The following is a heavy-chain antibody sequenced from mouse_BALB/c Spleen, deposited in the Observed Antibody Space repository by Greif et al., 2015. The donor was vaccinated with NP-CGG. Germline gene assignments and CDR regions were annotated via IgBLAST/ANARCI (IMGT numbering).Heavy chain of an antibody. J-gene: IGHJ3*01. CDR2: ISTYYGDA. Sequence: VQLQESGAELVRPGVSVKISCKGSGYTFTDYAMHWVKQSHAKSLEWIGVISTYYGDASYNQKFKGKATMTVDKSSSTAYMELARLTSEDSAIYYCARGTTMITTGLFAYWGQGTLVTVSA. CDR1: GYTFTDYA. CDR3: ARGTTMITTGLFAY. V-gene: IGHV1S137*01. D-gene: IGHD2-4*01.